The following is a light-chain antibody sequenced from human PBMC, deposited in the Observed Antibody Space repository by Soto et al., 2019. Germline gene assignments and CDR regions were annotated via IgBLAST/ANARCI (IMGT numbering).Light chain of an antibody. CDR1: QSVSRY. CDR2: DAS. V-gene: IGKV3-11*01. Sequence: EIVLTQSPAPLSLSPGERATLSCRASQSVSRYLAWYQQRPGQAPRLLIYDASNRATGVPARFSGSGSGTDFTLTISSLEPEDFAVYYCQQYGSFITFGQGTRLAIK. CDR3: QQYGSFIT. J-gene: IGKJ5*01.